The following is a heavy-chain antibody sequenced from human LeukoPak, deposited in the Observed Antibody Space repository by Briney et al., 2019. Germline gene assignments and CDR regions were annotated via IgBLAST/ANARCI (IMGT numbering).Heavy chain of an antibody. CDR2: INHSGST. V-gene: IGHV4-34*01. CDR3: ARARGYSYGFGKGYYFDY. Sequence: TSETLSLTCAVYGGSFSGYYWSWIRQPPGKGLEWIGEINHSGSTNYNPSLKSRVTISVDTSKNQFSLKLSSVTAADTAVYYCARARGYSYGFGKGYYFDYWGQGTLVTVSS. D-gene: IGHD5-18*01. J-gene: IGHJ4*02. CDR1: GGSFSGYY.